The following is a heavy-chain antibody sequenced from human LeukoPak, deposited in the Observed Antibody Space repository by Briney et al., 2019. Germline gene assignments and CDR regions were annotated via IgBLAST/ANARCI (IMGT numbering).Heavy chain of an antibody. CDR3: ARDSTGGYPDY. Sequence: ASVKVSCMASGYXFTDYYIHWVRQAPGQGLEYMGWISPNSGGTNYAQMFQGRVTMTSDTSINTAFMELRSLRSDDTAVFYCARDSTGGYPDYWGQGTLVTVSA. V-gene: IGHV1-2*02. J-gene: IGHJ4*02. CDR2: ISPNSGGT. CDR1: GYXFTDYY. D-gene: IGHD7-27*01.